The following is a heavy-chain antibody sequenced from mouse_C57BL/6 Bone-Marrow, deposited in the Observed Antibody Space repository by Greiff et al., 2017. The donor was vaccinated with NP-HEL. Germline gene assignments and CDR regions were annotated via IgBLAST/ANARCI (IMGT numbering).Heavy chain of an antibody. D-gene: IGHD3-3*01. CDR3: ARERDGAY. Sequence: QVQLQQSGAELARPGASVKLSCKASGYTFTSYGISWVKQRTGQGLEWIGEIHPRSGNTYYNEKFNGKATLTADKSSSTAYMELRSLTSEDSAVYFCARERDGAYWGQGTLVTVSA. CDR2: IHPRSGNT. V-gene: IGHV1-81*01. J-gene: IGHJ3*01. CDR1: GYTFTSYG.